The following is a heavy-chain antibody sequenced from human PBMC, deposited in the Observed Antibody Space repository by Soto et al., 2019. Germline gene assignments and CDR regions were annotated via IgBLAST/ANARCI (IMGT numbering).Heavy chain of an antibody. D-gene: IGHD1-26*01. CDR1: FFTFSSYW. CDR2: IKQDGSEK. Sequence: GSLLLSFSSSFFTFSSYWMSWFRQAPGKGLEWLANIKQDGSEKYYVDSVKGRVTITRDNAKNSLYLQMNSLRAEDTAVYYGASGGSYYYYYGMDVWGQGTTVTVSS. J-gene: IGHJ6*02. V-gene: IGHV3-7*01. CDR3: ASGGSYYYYYGMDV.